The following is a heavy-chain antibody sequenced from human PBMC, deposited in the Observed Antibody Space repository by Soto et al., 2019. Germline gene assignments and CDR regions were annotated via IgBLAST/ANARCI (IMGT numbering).Heavy chain of an antibody. Sequence: QVQLVESGGGVVPPGRSLRLSCAASGFMFSRYAMHWVRQAPGKGLEWVAVISKDGSVIYYADSVKGRFTISRDKSKNMVYLQLNSLRDEDTAVFYCVRSRSGAVPDSCAYWGQGTLVTVAS. CDR2: ISKDGSVI. CDR1: GFMFSRYA. V-gene: IGHV3-30*04. J-gene: IGHJ4*02. CDR3: VRSRSGAVPDSCAY. D-gene: IGHD3-10*01.